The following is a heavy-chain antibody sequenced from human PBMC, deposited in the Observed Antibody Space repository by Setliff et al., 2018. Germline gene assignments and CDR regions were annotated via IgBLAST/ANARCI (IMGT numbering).Heavy chain of an antibody. J-gene: IGHJ6*02. CDR3: ARDSRIRFTKEEGGAYYHGMDV. CDR2: ISGSSGDA. V-gene: IGHV1-18*01. D-gene: IGHD2-8*01. CDR1: NYTFINYG. Sequence: ASVKVSCKASNYTFINYGMSWVRQIPGHGLEWMGWISGSSGDASYAQKFQGRVIITLDTLTTTAYMELRSLRSDDTAVYYCARDSRIRFTKEEGGAYYHGMDVWGQGTTVTVSS.